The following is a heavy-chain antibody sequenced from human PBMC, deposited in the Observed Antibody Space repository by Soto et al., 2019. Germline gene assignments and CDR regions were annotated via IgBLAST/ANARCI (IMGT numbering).Heavy chain of an antibody. D-gene: IGHD3-10*01. J-gene: IGHJ3*02. CDR1: GFTFGGYG. Sequence: PGGSLRLSCAASGFTFGGYGRHWVRQAPGKGLEWVAVISYDGSNKYYADSVKGRFTISRDNSKNTLYLQMNSLRAEDTAVYYCAKAPPRGWGAFDIWGQGTMVTVSS. V-gene: IGHV3-30*18. CDR3: AKAPPRGWGAFDI. CDR2: ISYDGSNK.